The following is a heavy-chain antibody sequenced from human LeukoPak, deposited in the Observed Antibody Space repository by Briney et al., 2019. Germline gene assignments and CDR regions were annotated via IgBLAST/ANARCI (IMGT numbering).Heavy chain of an antibody. Sequence: KVSCKSSGYTFTDYYMHWVRQAPGQGLEWMGGIIPIFGTANYAQKFQGRVTITADKSTSTAYMELSSLRSEDTAVYYCAREVVDIVVVVAAPQTGYMDVWGKGTTVTVSS. CDR3: AREVVDIVVVVAAPQTGYMDV. CDR2: IIPIFGTA. CDR1: GYTFTDYY. D-gene: IGHD2-15*01. V-gene: IGHV1-69*06. J-gene: IGHJ6*03.